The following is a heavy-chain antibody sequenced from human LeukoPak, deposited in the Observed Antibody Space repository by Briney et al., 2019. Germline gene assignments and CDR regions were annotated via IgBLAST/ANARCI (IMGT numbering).Heavy chain of an antibody. CDR1: GFILNDHA. Sequence: PGGSLRLSCVGSGFILNDHAMHWVRHVPGEGLEWVSGIGWDSGRIGYADSVKGRFTTSRDNAKNSLYLQMNSLRVEDTALYYCAKDIIPLAAAGINAFDIWGQGTMVTVSS. J-gene: IGHJ3*02. CDR2: IGWDSGRI. D-gene: IGHD6-13*01. V-gene: IGHV3-9*01. CDR3: AKDIIPLAAAGINAFDI.